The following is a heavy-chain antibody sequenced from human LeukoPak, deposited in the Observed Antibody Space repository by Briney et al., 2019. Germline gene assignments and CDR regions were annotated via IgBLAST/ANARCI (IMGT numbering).Heavy chain of an antibody. V-gene: IGHV4-34*01. Sequence: SSETLSLTCTVYGGSFSGYYWSWIRQPPGKGLEWIGDINHSGSTNYNPSLKSRVTISVDTSKNQFSLKLSSVTAADTAVYYCARWGSVAAAIGLENYYFDYWGQGTLVTVSS. CDR1: GGSFSGYY. CDR2: INHSGST. CDR3: ARWGSVAAAIGLENYYFDY. D-gene: IGHD2-2*02. J-gene: IGHJ4*02.